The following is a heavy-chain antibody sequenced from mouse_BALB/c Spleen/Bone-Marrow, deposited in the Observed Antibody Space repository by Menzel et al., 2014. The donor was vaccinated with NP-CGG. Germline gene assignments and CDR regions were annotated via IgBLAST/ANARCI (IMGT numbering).Heavy chain of an antibody. D-gene: IGHD2-4*01. CDR2: IAPGSGST. J-gene: IGHJ3*01. CDR3: ARGDDYDLFAY. Sequence: DLVKPGASVKLSCKASGYTFTSYWINWIKQRPGQGLEWIGRIAPGSGSTYYNEMFKGKATLTVDTSSSTAYIQLSSLSSEDSAVYFCARGDDYDLFAYWGQGTLVTVSA. CDR1: GYTFTSYW. V-gene: IGHV1S41*01.